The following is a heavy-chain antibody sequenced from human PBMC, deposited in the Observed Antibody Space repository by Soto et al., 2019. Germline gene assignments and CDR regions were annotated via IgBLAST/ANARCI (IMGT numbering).Heavy chain of an antibody. D-gene: IGHD6-6*01. CDR2: ITGSGGTT. J-gene: IGHJ5*02. V-gene: IGHV3-23*01. CDR1: GFTFRNYA. Sequence: GGSLRLSCAASGFTFRNYAMTWVRQAPGKGLEWVSTITGSGGTTDYADSVKGRFTISRDNSKNTLFLQMNSLRAEDTAVYFCAKRLYSGSSYSWFDPWGQGTLVTVSS. CDR3: AKRLYSGSSYSWFDP.